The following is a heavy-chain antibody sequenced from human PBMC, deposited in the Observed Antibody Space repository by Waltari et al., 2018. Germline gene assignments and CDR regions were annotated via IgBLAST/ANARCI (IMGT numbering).Heavy chain of an antibody. CDR1: GGTFSSYA. CDR3: ARDGSYFGFGVVIDGSWFDP. Sequence: QVQLVQSGAEVKKPGSSVKVSCKASGGTFSSYANSWVLQAPAQGLEWMGGIIPIFGTANYAQKFQGRVTITADESTSTAYMELSSLRSEDTAVYYCARDGSYFGFGVVIDGSWFDPWGQGTLVTVSS. D-gene: IGHD3-3*01. J-gene: IGHJ5*02. CDR2: IIPIFGTA. V-gene: IGHV1-69*12.